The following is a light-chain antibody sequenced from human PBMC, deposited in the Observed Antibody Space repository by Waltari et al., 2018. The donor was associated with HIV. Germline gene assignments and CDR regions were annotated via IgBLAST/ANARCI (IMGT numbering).Light chain of an antibody. CDR1: QSLAHSDGNTY. CDR3: MQTSHWPPKT. CDR2: KVS. J-gene: IGKJ1*01. V-gene: IGKV2-30*02. Sequence: VVMTQSPLSLPVTLGQPASISCMSSQSLAHSDGNTYLNWFHQRPGQPPRRRIYKVSHRDSGVPDRFSGSGSGTHFTLEISRVEAEDIGVYYCMQTSHWPPKTFGQGTRVEIK.